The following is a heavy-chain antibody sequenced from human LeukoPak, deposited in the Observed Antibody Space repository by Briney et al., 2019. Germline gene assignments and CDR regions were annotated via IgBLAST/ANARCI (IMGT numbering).Heavy chain of an antibody. Sequence: PSETLSLTCTVSGGSISSSSYYWGWIRQPPGKGLEWIGSIYYSGSTYYNPSLKSRVTISVDTSKNQFSLKLSSVTAADTAMYYCARYCGSTSCHGSFDYWGQGTLVTVSS. D-gene: IGHD2-2*01. J-gene: IGHJ4*02. CDR3: ARYCGSTSCHGSFDY. V-gene: IGHV4-39*01. CDR2: IYYSGST. CDR1: GGSISSSSYY.